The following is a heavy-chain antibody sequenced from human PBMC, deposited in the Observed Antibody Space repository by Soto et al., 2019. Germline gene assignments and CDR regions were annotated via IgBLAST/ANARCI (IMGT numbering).Heavy chain of an antibody. D-gene: IGHD3-22*01. J-gene: IGHJ6*02. V-gene: IGHV3-33*01. Sequence: PGESLSLSCAASGFPFSSYGMHWVRQAPGKGLEWVAVIWYDGSNKYYADSVKGRFTISRDNSKNTLYLQMNGLRAEDTAVYYCARGEPIVVLFTMPHDYYNGVTVGVQGTTLTVSS. CDR1: GFPFSSYG. CDR2: IWYDGSNK. CDR3: ARGEPIVVLFTMPHDYYNGVTV.